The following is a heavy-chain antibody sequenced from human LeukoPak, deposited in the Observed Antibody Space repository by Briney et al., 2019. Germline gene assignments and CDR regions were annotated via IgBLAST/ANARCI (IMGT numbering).Heavy chain of an antibody. D-gene: IGHD3-22*01. CDR3: AAGYYFGDY. J-gene: IGHJ4*02. CDR1: GFTFSSYG. CDR2: ISHDGSNK. Sequence: GGSLRLSCAASGFTFSSYGMHWVRQAPGKGLEWVATISHDGSNKYYADSVKGRFTISRDNSKNTLYLQMNSLRAEDTAVYYCAAGYYFGDYWGQGTLVTDSS. V-gene: IGHV3-30*03.